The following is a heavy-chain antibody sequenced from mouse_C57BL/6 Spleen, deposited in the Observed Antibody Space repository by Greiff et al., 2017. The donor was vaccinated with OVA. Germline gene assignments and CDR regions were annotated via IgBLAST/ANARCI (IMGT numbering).Heavy chain of an antibody. D-gene: IGHD2-3*01. CDR3: TGDGYFFWYFDV. CDR1: GFTFSNYW. V-gene: IGHV6-3*01. CDR2: IRLKSDNYAT. Sequence: EVQRVESGGGLVQPGGSMKLSCVASGFTFSNYWMNWVRQSPEKGLEWVAQIRLKSDNYATHYAESVKGRFTISRDDSKSSVYLQMNNLRAEDTGIYYCTGDGYFFWYFDVWGTGTTVTVSS. J-gene: IGHJ1*03.